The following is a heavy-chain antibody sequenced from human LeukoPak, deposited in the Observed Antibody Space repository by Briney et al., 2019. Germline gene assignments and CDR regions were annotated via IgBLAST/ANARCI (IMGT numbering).Heavy chain of an antibody. CDR2: IKQDGSEK. D-gene: IGHD1-26*01. Sequence: GGSLRLSCAASGFTFSSYWMSWVRQAPGKGLEWVANIKQDGSEKYYVDSVKGRFTISRDNAKNSLYLQVNSLRAEDTAVYYCATSIVGATEFDYWGQGTLVTVSS. CDR1: GFTFSSYW. V-gene: IGHV3-7*03. J-gene: IGHJ4*02. CDR3: ATSIVGATEFDY.